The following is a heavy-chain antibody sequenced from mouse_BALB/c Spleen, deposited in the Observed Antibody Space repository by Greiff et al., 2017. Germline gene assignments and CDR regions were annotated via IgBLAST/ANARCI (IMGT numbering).Heavy chain of an antibody. V-gene: IGHV2-6-7*01. Sequence: QVQLKESGPGLVAPSQSLSITCTVSGFSLTGYGVNWVRQPPGKGLEWLGMIWGDGSTDYNSALKSRLSISKDNSKSQVFLKMNSLQTDDTARYYCARDGDYYGSSYSWFAYWGQGTLVTVSA. D-gene: IGHD1-1*01. J-gene: IGHJ3*01. CDR2: IWGDGST. CDR1: GFSLTGYG. CDR3: ARDGDYYGSSYSWFAY.